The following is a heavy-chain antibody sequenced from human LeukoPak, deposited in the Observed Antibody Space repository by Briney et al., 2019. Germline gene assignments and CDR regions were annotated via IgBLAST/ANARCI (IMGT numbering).Heavy chain of an antibody. CDR2: MNPNSGTT. CDR3: ARVVEGAFDI. J-gene: IGHJ3*02. CDR1: GNTFTRYD. Sequence: ASVKVSCXASGNTFTRYDINWVRQATGQGLEWMGWMNPNSGTTGNAQKFQGRVTITRNTSISTAYMELSSLTSEDTAVYYCARVVEGAFDIWGQRTMVIVSS. V-gene: IGHV1-8*03.